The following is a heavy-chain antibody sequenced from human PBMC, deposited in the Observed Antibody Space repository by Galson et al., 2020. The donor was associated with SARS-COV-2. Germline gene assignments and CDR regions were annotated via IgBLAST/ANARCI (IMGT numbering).Heavy chain of an antibody. Sequence: ASVKVSCKASGYTFTSYAMHWVRQAPGQRLAWMGWINAGNGNTKYSQKFQGRVTITRDTSASTAYMELSSLRSEDTAVYYCARDNWLRTSYGMDVWGQGTTVTVSS. CDR1: GYTFTSYA. J-gene: IGHJ6*02. D-gene: IGHD3-9*01. V-gene: IGHV1-3*01. CDR3: ARDNWLRTSYGMDV. CDR2: INAGNGNT.